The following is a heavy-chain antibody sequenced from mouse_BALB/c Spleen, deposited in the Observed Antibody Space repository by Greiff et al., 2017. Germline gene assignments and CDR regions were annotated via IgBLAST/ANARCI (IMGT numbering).Heavy chain of an antibody. D-gene: IGHD2-10*02. V-gene: IGHV5-12-1*01. CDR1: GFAFSSYD. Sequence: EVQVVESGGGLVKPGGSLKLSCAASGFAFSSYDMSWVRQTPEKRLEWVAYISSGGGSTYYPDTVKGRFTISRDNAKNTLYLQMSSLKSEDTAMYYCARRLVLDYWGQGTSVTVSS. CDR2: ISSGGGST. CDR3: ARRLVLDY. J-gene: IGHJ4*01.